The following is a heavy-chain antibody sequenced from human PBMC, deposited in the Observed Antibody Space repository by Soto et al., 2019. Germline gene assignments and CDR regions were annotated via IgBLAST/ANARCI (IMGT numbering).Heavy chain of an antibody. Sequence: SVKVSCKASGFTFTSSAMQWGRQARGQRLEWIGWIVVGSGNTNYAQKFQERVTITRDMSTSTAYMELSSLRSEDTAVYYCAAPGYSSSSNHWGQGTLVTVSS. V-gene: IGHV1-58*02. D-gene: IGHD6-13*01. CDR2: IVVGSGNT. CDR3: AAPGYSSSSNH. CDR1: GFTFTSSA. J-gene: IGHJ5*02.